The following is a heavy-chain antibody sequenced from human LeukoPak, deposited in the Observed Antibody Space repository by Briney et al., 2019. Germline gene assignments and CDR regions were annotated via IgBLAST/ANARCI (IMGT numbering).Heavy chain of an antibody. CDR1: GGSISSYY. D-gene: IGHD2-2*01. Sequence: SETLSLTCTVSGGSISSYYWSWIRQPPGKGLEWIGYIYYSGSTNYNPSLKSRVTISVDTSKNQFSLKLSSVTAADTAVYYCARPLSYCSSTSCYRDNYYYYGMDVWGQGATVTVSS. J-gene: IGHJ6*02. CDR3: ARPLSYCSSTSCYRDNYYYYGMDV. CDR2: IYYSGST. V-gene: IGHV4-59*08.